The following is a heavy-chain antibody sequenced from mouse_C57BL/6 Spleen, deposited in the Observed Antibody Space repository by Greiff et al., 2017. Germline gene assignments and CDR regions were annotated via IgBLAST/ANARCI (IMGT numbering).Heavy chain of an antibody. CDR2: ISDGGSYT. D-gene: IGHD1-1*01. V-gene: IGHV5-4*01. CDR3: ARGEDYGSWYFDV. Sequence: EVQVVESGGGLVKPGGSLKLSCAASGFTFSSYAMSWVRQTPEKRLEWVATISDGGSYTYYPDNVKGRFTISRDNAKNNLYLQMSHLKSEDTAMYYCARGEDYGSWYFDVWGTGTTVTVSS. CDR1: GFTFSSYA. J-gene: IGHJ1*03.